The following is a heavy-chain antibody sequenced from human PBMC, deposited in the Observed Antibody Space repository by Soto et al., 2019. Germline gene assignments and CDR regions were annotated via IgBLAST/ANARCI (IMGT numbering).Heavy chain of an antibody. J-gene: IGHJ4*02. D-gene: IGHD4-17*01. CDR1: GFTFSSYS. CDR2: ISSSSSYI. V-gene: IGHV3-21*01. CDR3: AGGGYGGNSFDY. Sequence: EVQLVESGGGLVKPGGSLRLSCAASGFTFSSYSMNWVRQAPGKGLEWVSSISSSSSYIYYADSVKGRFTISRDNAKNLLLLQINSRAAEAAAEYYGAGGGYGGNSFDYWGQGTLVTVSS.